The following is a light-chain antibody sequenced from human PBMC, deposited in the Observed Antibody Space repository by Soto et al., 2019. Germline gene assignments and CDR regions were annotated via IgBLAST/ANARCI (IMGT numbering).Light chain of an antibody. CDR2: EVT. CDR1: NSDIGGYNY. V-gene: IGLV2-14*01. J-gene: IGLJ3*02. Sequence: QSALTQPASVSGSPGQSITISCTRTNSDIGGYNYVSWYQQHPGKAPKLMIYEVTNRPSGVSNRFSGSKSGNTASLTISGLQAEDEADHYCASYTSTSTTVLFGGGTKVTVL. CDR3: ASYTSTSTTVL.